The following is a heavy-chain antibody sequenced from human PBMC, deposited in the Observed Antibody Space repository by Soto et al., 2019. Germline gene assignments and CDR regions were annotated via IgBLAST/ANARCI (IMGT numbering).Heavy chain of an antibody. D-gene: IGHD1-26*01. V-gene: IGHV4-30-2*01. Sequence: SETLSLTCAVSGGSISAAGDSWSWIRQPPGGGLEWIGYIYHSGTFLYNPSLKTRLTMSLDRSKNQFSLKLSSVTAADTAVYYCASGGAVGWFDPWGQGTLVTVSS. J-gene: IGHJ5*02. CDR1: GGSISAAGDS. CDR2: IYHSGTF. CDR3: ASGGAVGWFDP.